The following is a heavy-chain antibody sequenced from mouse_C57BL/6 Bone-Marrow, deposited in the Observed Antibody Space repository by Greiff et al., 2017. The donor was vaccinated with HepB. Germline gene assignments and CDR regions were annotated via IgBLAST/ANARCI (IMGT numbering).Heavy chain of an antibody. CDR3: ARSGVYYGKGLGFAY. V-gene: IGHV1-50*01. CDR1: GYTFTSYW. J-gene: IGHJ3*01. CDR2: LDPSDSYT. D-gene: IGHD2-1*01. Sequence: QVQLQQPGAELVKPGASVKLSCKASGYTFTSYWMQWVKQRPGQGLEWIGGLDPSDSYTNYHQKFKGKATFTVDTSSSTAYMQLSSLTSEDSAVYYCARSGVYYGKGLGFAYWGQGTLVTVSA.